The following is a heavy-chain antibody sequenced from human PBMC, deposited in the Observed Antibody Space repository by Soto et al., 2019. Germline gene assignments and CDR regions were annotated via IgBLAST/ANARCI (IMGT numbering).Heavy chain of an antibody. Sequence: SETRSRTWTVSGGSISGSIYYWGGVRQPPGKVLEWIGSIYYSGSTYYNPSLKSRVTISVDTSKNQFSLKLSSVTAADTAVYYCATRIAARLMYYYGMDVWGQGTTVTVSS. V-gene: IGHV4-39*01. CDR3: ATRIAARLMYYYGMDV. CDR1: GGSISGSIYY. D-gene: IGHD6-6*01. CDR2: IYYSGST. J-gene: IGHJ6*02.